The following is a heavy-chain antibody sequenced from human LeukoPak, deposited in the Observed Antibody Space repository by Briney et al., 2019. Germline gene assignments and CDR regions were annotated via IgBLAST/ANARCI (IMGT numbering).Heavy chain of an antibody. Sequence: ASVKVSCKASGYTFTGYEIHWVRQATGQGLEWMGWISTYFVNTNYAQKFQGRVTMTTDPSTSTAYMELRSLRSDDTAVYYCATTRRSGYVIFDYWGQGTLVTVSS. CDR2: ISTYFVNT. V-gene: IGHV1-18*01. CDR1: GYTFTGYE. J-gene: IGHJ4*02. D-gene: IGHD5-12*01. CDR3: ATTRRSGYVIFDY.